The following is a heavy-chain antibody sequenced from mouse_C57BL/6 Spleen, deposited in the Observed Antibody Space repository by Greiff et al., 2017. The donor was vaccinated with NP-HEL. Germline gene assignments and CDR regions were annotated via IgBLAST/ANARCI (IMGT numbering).Heavy chain of an antibody. CDR1: GYTFTDYN. CDR2: INPNNGGT. CDR3: ARERSNYVYYAMDY. D-gene: IGHD2-5*01. Sequence: VQLQQSGPELVKPGASVKIPCKASGYTFTDYNMDWVKQSHGKSLEWIGDINPNNGGTIYNQKFKGKATLTVDKSSSTAYMELRSLTSEDTAVYYCARERSNYVYYAMDYWGQRTSVTVSS. V-gene: IGHV1-18*01. J-gene: IGHJ4*01.